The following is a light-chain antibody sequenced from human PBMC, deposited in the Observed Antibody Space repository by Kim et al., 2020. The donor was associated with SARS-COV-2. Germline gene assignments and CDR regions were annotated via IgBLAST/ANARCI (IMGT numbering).Light chain of an antibody. V-gene: IGLV4-69*01. Sequence: QLVLTQSPSASASLGASVILTCTLSSGHSNYDIAWHQQQPEKGPRYLMKVNSDGSHNKGDGIPDRFSGSSSGAERYLTISSLQSEDEADYYCQTWGTGLVLFGGGTQLTVL. J-gene: IGLJ2*01. CDR2: VNSDGSH. CDR1: SGHSNYD. CDR3: QTWGTGLVL.